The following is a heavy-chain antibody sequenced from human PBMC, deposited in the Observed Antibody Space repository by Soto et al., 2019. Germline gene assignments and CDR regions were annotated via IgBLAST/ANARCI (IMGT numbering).Heavy chain of an antibody. CDR3: AYSSGAGLKAVGAATHYGMDV. CDR2: ISYDGSNK. J-gene: IGHJ6*04. Sequence: PGGSLRLSCAASGFTFSSYGMHWVRQAPGKGLEWVAVISYDGSNKYYADSVKGRFTISRDNSKNTLYLQMNSLRAEDTAVYYCAYSSGAGLKAVGAATHYGMDVWGKGTTVTVSS. D-gene: IGHD2-15*01. V-gene: IGHV3-30*03. CDR1: GFTFSSYG.